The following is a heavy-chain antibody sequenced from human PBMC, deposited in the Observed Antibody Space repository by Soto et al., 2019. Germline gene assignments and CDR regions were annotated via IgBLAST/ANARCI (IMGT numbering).Heavy chain of an antibody. CDR1: GGSFSGYY. V-gene: IGHV4-34*01. CDR2: INHSGST. CDR3: ARGRYTMVRGVTLTNYYYYYMDV. Sequence: SETLSLTCAVYGGSFSGYYWSWIRQPPGKRLEWIGEINHSGSTNYNPSLKSRVTISVDTSKNQFSLKLSSVTAADTAVYYCARGRYTMVRGVTLTNYYYYYMDVWGKGTTVTVSS. J-gene: IGHJ6*03. D-gene: IGHD3-10*01.